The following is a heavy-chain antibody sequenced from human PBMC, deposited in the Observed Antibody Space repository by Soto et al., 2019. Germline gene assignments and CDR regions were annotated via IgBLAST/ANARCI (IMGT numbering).Heavy chain of an antibody. CDR3: ARDRGPSSGYYPYGFDQ. CDR2: ISAYNGNT. D-gene: IGHD3-22*01. J-gene: IGHJ5*02. CDR1: GYTFTNFG. Sequence: ASVKVSCKASGYTFTNFGISWVRQAPGQGLEWMGWISAYNGNTNYAQNFQGRVTMTTDTSTSTAYMELRSLRSDDTAVYYCARDRGPSSGYYPYGFDQWGQGTMGTGSS. V-gene: IGHV1-18*01.